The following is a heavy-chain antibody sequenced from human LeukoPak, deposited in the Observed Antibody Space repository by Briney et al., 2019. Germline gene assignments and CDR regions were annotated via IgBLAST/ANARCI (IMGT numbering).Heavy chain of an antibody. Sequence: SVKVSCKASGGTFSSYAISWVRQAPGQGLEWMGGIIPIFGTANYAQKFQGRVTITADESTSTAYMELSSLRSEDTAVYYCARVRGGQWRWYYYYYMDVWGKGTTVTVSS. CDR2: IIPIFGTA. V-gene: IGHV1-69*13. CDR3: ARVRGGQWRWYYYYYMDV. CDR1: GGTFSSYA. J-gene: IGHJ6*03. D-gene: IGHD6-19*01.